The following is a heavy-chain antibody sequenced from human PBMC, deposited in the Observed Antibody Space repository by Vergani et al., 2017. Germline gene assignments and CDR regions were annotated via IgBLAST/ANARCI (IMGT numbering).Heavy chain of an antibody. CDR2: ISPDGRTT. V-gene: IGHV3-74*03. D-gene: IGHD2-2*01. CDR3: AGGKNQQLYYFDY. J-gene: IGHJ4*02. CDR1: GFSFRTFS. Sequence: DVDLVESGGGFVQPGGSRRLSCAASGFSFRTFSMFWVRQPPGKGLAWVSKISPDGRTTEYADSVRGRFTISRDNANSMLYLQMKSLRAEDTAVYYCAGGKNQQLYYFDYWGQGTLVTVSS.